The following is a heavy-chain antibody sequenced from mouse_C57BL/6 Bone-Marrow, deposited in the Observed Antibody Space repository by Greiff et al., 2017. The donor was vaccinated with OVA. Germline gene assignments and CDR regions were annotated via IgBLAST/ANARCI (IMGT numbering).Heavy chain of an antibody. CDR3: ARWDDYDSWFAY. Sequence: QVQLQQSGAELARPGASVKLSCKASGYTFTSYGISWVKQRTGQGLEWIGEIYPRSGNTYYNEKFKGKATLTADKSSSTACMELRSLTSEDSAVYFCARWDDYDSWFAYWGQGTLVTVSA. CDR1: GYTFTSYG. J-gene: IGHJ3*01. CDR2: IYPRSGNT. D-gene: IGHD2-4*01. V-gene: IGHV1-81*01.